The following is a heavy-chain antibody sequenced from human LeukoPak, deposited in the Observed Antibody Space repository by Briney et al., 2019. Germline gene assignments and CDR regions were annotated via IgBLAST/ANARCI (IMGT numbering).Heavy chain of an antibody. V-gene: IGHV3-11*01. J-gene: IGHJ4*02. CDR2: ISQSGSDI. CDR1: GFTFSDFY. Sequence: GGSLRLSCAASGFTFSDFYMSWIRQAPGKGLEWISYISQSGSDINYADSVRGRFTVSRDNAKNSLYLQMNSLGAEDTAVYYCATTARVGAHWGQGTLVTVSS. D-gene: IGHD4/OR15-4a*01. CDR3: ATTARVGAH.